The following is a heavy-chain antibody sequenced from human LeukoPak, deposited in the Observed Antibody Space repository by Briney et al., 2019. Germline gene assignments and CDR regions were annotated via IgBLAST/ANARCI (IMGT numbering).Heavy chain of an antibody. CDR3: ARDYTPGFHFDY. J-gene: IGHJ4*02. CDR2: INPNSGGT. V-gene: IGHV1-2*02. Sequence: EASVKVSCKASGYTFTGYYMHWVRQAPGQGLEWMGWINPNSGGTNYAQKFQGRVTMTRDTSISTAYMELSRLRSDDTAVYYCARDYTPGFHFDYWGQGTLVTVSS. CDR1: GYTFTGYY.